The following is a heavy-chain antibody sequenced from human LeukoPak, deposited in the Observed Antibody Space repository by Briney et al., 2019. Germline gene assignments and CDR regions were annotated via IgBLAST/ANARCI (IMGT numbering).Heavy chain of an antibody. V-gene: IGHV4-59*01. D-gene: IGHD6-19*01. CDR2: IYYSGST. CDR3: AREAYSSGWYVDY. CDR1: GGSISSYY. Sequence: PSETLSLTCTVSGGSISSYYWSWIRQPPGKGLEWIGYIYYSGSTNYNPSLKSRVTISVDTSNNQFSLKLSSVTAADTAVYYCAREAYSSGWYVDYWGQGTLVTVSS. J-gene: IGHJ4*02.